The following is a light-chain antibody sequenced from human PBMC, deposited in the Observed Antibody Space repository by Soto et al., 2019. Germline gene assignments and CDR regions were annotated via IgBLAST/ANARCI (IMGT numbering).Light chain of an antibody. CDR3: AVWDDSLSGVV. J-gene: IGLJ3*02. V-gene: IGLV1-47*01. Sequence: QSVPTQPPSASGTPGQTVTISSSGSSSNIGTNYVFWYQQLPGTAPKLLIYGNNQRPSGVPDRFSGSRSGTSASLAISGLRPEDEADYYCAVWDDSLSGVVFGGGTKLTVL. CDR2: GNN. CDR1: SSNIGTNY.